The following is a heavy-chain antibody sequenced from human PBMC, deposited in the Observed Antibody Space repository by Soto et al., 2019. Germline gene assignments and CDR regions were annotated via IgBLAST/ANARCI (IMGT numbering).Heavy chain of an antibody. CDR1: GGSMSSEGYY. V-gene: IGHV4-31*03. CDR2: IYYSGLT. CDR3: ARGYYYDSSGYYYGVDYFDY. D-gene: IGHD3-22*01. J-gene: IGHJ4*02. Sequence: SETLSLTCTVPGGSMSSEGYYWSWIRQHPGKGLEWIGYIYYSGLTDYNPSLKSRLTISVDKSKNEFYLKMRSVTAADTAVYYCARGYYYDSSGYYYGVDYFDYWGQGTLVTVSS.